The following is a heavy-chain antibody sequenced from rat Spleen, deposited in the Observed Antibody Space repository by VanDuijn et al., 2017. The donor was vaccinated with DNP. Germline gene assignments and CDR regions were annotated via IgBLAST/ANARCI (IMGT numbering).Heavy chain of an antibody. J-gene: IGHJ2*01. CDR3: ARRDTFYYFDY. Sequence: EVQLVESGGGLVQPGRSIKLSCATSGFTFCNYYMAWVRQAPAKGLEWVASITTGGGYTYYRDSVKGRFTISRDNAKSTLYLQMDSLRSEETATYYCARRDTFYYFDYWGQGVMVTVSS. D-gene: IGHD2-2*01. CDR1: GFTFCNYY. CDR2: ITTGGGYT. V-gene: IGHV5S11*01.